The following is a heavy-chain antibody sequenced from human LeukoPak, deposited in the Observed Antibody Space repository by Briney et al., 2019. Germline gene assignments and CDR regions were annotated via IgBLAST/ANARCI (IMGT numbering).Heavy chain of an antibody. Sequence: GGSLRLSCVVSGFTFSRYWMSWVRQAPGKGLEWVANIKEDGSKKDYVDSVKGRFTISRDNAKNSLYLEMNSLRAEDTAVYYCARDEVGGSYAYWGQGTLVTVSS. J-gene: IGHJ4*02. CDR3: ARDEVGGSYAY. CDR2: IKEDGSKK. CDR1: GFTFSRYW. D-gene: IGHD1-26*01. V-gene: IGHV3-7*01.